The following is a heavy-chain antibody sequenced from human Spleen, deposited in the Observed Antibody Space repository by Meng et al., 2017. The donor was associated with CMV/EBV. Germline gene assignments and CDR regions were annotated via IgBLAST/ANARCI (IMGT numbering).Heavy chain of an antibody. CDR1: GFTFSSYA. Sequence: GGSLRLSCAASGFTFSSYAMHWVRQAPGKGLEWVAYVSSSSSTIYCADSVKGRFTISRDNAKNSLFLQMNSLRAEDTSVYYCVRGGDASGHPYWGQGTLVTVSS. D-gene: IGHD2-21*01. CDR3: VRGGDASGHPY. J-gene: IGHJ4*02. CDR2: VSSSSSTI. V-gene: IGHV3-48*04.